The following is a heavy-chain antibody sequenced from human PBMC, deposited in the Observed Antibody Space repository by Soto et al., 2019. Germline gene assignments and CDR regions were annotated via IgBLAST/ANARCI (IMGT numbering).Heavy chain of an antibody. D-gene: IGHD1-26*01. V-gene: IGHV5-51*01. J-gene: IGHJ6*02. Sequence: GESLKISCKASGYNFTSHWIGWVRQIPGKGLEWMGIIYPGDSDTRYSPSFQGQVTISADKSISTAYLQWSSLKASDTAMYYCARCGGSHWNYYYYGMDVWGQGTTVTVSS. CDR3: ARCGGSHWNYYYYGMDV. CDR2: IYPGDSDT. CDR1: GYNFTSHW.